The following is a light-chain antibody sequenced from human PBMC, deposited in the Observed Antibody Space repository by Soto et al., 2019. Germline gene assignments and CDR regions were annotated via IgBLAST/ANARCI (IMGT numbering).Light chain of an antibody. Sequence: QSVLTQPPSVSEAPRQRVTISCSGSISNIGNNAVNWYQQLPGMAPKLLIYYDDLLPSGVSDRSSGSKSGTSASLAISGLQSEDEADYYCASWDDSLNGWVFGGGTKLTVL. CDR2: YDD. V-gene: IGLV1-36*01. J-gene: IGLJ3*02. CDR1: ISNIGNNA. CDR3: ASWDDSLNGWV.